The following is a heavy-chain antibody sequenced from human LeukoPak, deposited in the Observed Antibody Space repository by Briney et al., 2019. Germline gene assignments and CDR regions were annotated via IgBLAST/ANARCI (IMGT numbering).Heavy chain of an antibody. V-gene: IGHV1-2*02. D-gene: IGHD2-2*01. CDR1: GYTFTGYY. J-gene: IGHJ4*02. CDR3: ARADIVVVPAALPED. CDR2: INPNSGGT. Sequence: VASVKVSCKASGYTFTGYYMHWVRQAPGQGLEWMGWINPNSGGTNYAQKFQGRVTMTRDTSISTAYMELSRLRSDDTAVYYCARADIVVVPAALPEDWGQGTLVTVSS.